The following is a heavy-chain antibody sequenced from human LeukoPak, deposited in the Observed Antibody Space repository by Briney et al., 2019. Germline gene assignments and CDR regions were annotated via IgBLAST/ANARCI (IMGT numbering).Heavy chain of an antibody. CDR2: ISSSSSYI. Sequence: GGSLRLSCAASGFTFSSYSMNWVRQAPGKGLEWVSSISSSSSYIYYADSVKGRFTISRDNAKNSLYLQMNSLRAEDTAVYYCARGGFVVVPAASEVDYWGQGTLVTVSS. V-gene: IGHV3-21*01. D-gene: IGHD2-2*01. CDR1: GFTFSSYS. J-gene: IGHJ4*02. CDR3: ARGGFVVVPAASEVDY.